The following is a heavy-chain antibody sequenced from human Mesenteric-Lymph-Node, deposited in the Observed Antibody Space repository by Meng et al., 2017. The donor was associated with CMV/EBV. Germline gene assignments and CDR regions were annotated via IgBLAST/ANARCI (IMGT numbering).Heavy chain of an antibody. V-gene: IGHV3-9*03. CDR3: AKDIREAPTKGMDV. CDR2: ISWNSDHI. Sequence: GGSLRLSCVASGFTFDEYAMHWVRQAPGKGLEWVSGISWNSDHIGYADSVKGRFTISRDNAKNSLYLQMNSLRVDDMALYYCAKDIREAPTKGMDVWGQGTTVTVSS. D-gene: IGHD1-26*01. CDR1: GFTFDEYA. J-gene: IGHJ6*02.